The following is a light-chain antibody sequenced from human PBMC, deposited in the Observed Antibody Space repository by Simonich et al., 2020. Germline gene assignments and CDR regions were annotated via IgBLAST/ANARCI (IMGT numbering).Light chain of an antibody. J-gene: IGKJ2*01. Sequence: DIVMTQSPDSLAVSLGERATINCKSSQSVLYSSNNKNYLAWYQQKPGQPPKLLMYWASTREAGVPDRVSGSGSGTDFTLTISSLQAEDVAVYYCQQYYSTSMYTFGQGTKLEIK. CDR3: QQYYSTSMYT. CDR1: QSVLYSSNNKNY. V-gene: IGKV4-1*01. CDR2: WAS.